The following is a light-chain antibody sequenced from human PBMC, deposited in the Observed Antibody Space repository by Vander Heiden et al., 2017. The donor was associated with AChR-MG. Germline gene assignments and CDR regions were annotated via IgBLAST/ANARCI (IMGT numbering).Light chain of an antibody. Sequence: SFDLTQRPSVAVSPGQTATIACSAAQLGNKYVCWYQQKPGQSPVQVIYQNTNRPSGIPERFSGSKSGKTATLTISGTQAIDEADYYCQAWDGPTVVFGGGTKLTVL. V-gene: IGLV3-1*01. CDR3: QAWDGPTVV. CDR1: QLGNKY. J-gene: IGLJ2*01. CDR2: QNT.